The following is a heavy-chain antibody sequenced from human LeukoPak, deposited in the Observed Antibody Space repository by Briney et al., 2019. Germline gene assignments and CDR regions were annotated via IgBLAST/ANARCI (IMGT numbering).Heavy chain of an antibody. CDR2: IYSSGST. CDR1: GGSVSSGTYY. CDR3: ARFYANYFDP. D-gene: IGHD4/OR15-4a*01. V-gene: IGHV4-61*02. J-gene: IGHJ5*02. Sequence: SQTLSLTCSVSGGSVSSGTYYWSWIRQPAGKGLEWIGRIYSSGSTDYNASLKSRVTISVDTSKNQFPLKLSSVTAEDTAVYYCARFYANYFDPWGQGTRVTVSS.